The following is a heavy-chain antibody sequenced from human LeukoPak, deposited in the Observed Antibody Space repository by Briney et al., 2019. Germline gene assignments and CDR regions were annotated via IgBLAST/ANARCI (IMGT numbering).Heavy chain of an antibody. Sequence: GGSLRLSCAASGFTFSDYYMSWIRQAPGKGLEWVSYISSSGSTIYYADSVRGRFTISRDNSKNTLYLQMNSLRAEDAAVYFCAKAPVTSCRGAYCYPFDSWGQGTLVTVSS. D-gene: IGHD2-21*01. J-gene: IGHJ4*02. V-gene: IGHV3-11*01. CDR2: ISSSGSTI. CDR1: GFTFSDYY. CDR3: AKAPVTSCRGAYCYPFDS.